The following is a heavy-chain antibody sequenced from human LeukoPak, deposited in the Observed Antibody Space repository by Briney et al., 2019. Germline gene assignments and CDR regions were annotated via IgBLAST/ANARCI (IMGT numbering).Heavy chain of an antibody. J-gene: IGHJ4*02. CDR2: IRSKANSYAT. CDR3: ARDADYYDDPGAFDY. Sequence: GGSLRLSCAASGFTFSGSAMHWVRQASGKGLEWVGRIRSKANSYATAYAASVKGRFTISRDDSKNTAYLQMNSLKTEDTAVYYCARDADYYDDPGAFDYWGQGTLVTVSS. D-gene: IGHD3-22*01. CDR1: GFTFSGSA. V-gene: IGHV3-73*01.